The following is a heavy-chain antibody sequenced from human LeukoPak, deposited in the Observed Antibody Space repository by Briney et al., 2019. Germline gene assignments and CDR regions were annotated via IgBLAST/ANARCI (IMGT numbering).Heavy chain of an antibody. Sequence: SGPTLVKPTQTLTLTCTCSGFSLSPSGVGVGWIRQPPGKALERLALIYRNDDKRYTPSLKSRLTITKDTSKNQVVLTMTNMDPVDTATYFCARRKVGGNSVEFDYWGQGIMVTVSS. V-gene: IGHV2-5*01. D-gene: IGHD4-23*01. CDR1: GFSLSPSGVG. CDR3: ARRKVGGNSVEFDY. CDR2: IYRNDDK. J-gene: IGHJ4*02.